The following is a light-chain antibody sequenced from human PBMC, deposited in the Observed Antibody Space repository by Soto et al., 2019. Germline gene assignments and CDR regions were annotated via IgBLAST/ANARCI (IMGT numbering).Light chain of an antibody. CDR2: GNN. J-gene: IGLJ2*01. Sequence: QSVLTQPPSVSGAPGQRVTISCTGSSSDIGAGYDVHWYQQLPGTAPKLLIYGNNNRPSGVPDRFSGSRSGTSASLAITGLQAEDEADYYCQSYDPTLRTSLFGGGTQLTVL. V-gene: IGLV1-40*01. CDR3: QSYDPTLRTSL. CDR1: SSDIGAGYD.